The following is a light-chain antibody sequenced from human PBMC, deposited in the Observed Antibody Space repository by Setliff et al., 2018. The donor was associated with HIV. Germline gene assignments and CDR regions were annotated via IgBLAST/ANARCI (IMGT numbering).Light chain of an antibody. Sequence: QSALTQPASVSGSPGQSITISRSGSSSDVGSYNFVSWYQQHPGKAPQVIIYDVSRRPSGVSSRFSGSKSGNTASLTISGLQAEDQADYYCCSYTSSLTYVFGTGTKGTVL. CDR3: CSYTSSLTYV. J-gene: IGLJ1*01. CDR1: SSDVGSYNF. CDR2: DVS. V-gene: IGLV2-14*03.